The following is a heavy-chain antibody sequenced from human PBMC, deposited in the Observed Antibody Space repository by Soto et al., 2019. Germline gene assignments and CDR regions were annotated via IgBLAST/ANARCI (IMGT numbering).Heavy chain of an antibody. CDR3: AKALGGGCDY. Sequence: QVQLVESGGGVVQPGRSLRLSCAASGFPFSDYAMHWVRQAPGKGLEWVAVISFDGSNTYYADSVKGRFTVSRDNSKHSRSLQMNSLRSDGPALYYCAKALGGGCDYWGQGALVTVSS. V-gene: IGHV3-30*18. D-gene: IGHD3-16*01. CDR2: ISFDGSNT. J-gene: IGHJ4*02. CDR1: GFPFSDYA.